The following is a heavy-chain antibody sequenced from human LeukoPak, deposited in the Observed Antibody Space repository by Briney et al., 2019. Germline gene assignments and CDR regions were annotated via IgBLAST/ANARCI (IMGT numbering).Heavy chain of an antibody. J-gene: IGHJ4*02. Sequence: ASVKVSCKASGYTFTTYGISWVRQAPGQGLEWMGWISTYNTNSNYAQKLQGRGTITTDTSASTAYMELRSLRSDDTAVYYCARTTVTTYYFDYWGQGTLVTVSS. CDR3: ARTTVTTYYFDY. CDR2: ISTYNTNS. D-gene: IGHD4-17*01. CDR1: GYTFTTYG. V-gene: IGHV1-18*01.